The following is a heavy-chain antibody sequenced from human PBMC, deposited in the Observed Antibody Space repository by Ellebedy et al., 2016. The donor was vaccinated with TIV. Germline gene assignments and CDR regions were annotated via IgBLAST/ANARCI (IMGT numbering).Heavy chain of an antibody. CDR2: INPDDSDT. Sequence: PGGSLRLSCRASGYTFTNNWIAWVRQTPGKGLEWVSLINPDDSDTKYSPSFRGQVTVSADESIRTAFLEWTSLRASDSATYFCARFRTYNYEISGSFLFDFWGQGTLLTVSS. CDR1: GYTFTNNW. D-gene: IGHD3-22*01. V-gene: IGHV5-51*01. J-gene: IGHJ4*02. CDR3: ARFRTYNYEISGSFLFDF.